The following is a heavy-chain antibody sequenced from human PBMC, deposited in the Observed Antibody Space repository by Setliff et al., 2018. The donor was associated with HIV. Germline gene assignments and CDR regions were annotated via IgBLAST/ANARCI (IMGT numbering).Heavy chain of an antibody. D-gene: IGHD3-10*01. Sequence: GGSLRLSCAASGFTFSDHYMDWVRQAPGKGLEWVGRTRNKVNSYTTEYAASVKGRFTVSRDDSKNSLYLQMNSLKTEDTAVYHCARGRLLWSGSYYYYYMDVWGKGTTVTVSS. V-gene: IGHV3-72*01. J-gene: IGHJ6*03. CDR3: ARGRLLWSGSYYYYYMDV. CDR1: GFTFSDHY. CDR2: TRNKVNSYTT.